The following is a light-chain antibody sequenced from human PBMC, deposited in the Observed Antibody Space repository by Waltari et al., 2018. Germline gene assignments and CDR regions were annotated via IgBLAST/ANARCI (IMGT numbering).Light chain of an antibody. V-gene: IGLV3-19*01. J-gene: IGLJ2*01. CDR2: GKN. CDR1: SLRTSY. Sequence: SSELTQDPAVSVALGQTVRITCTGASLRTSYASWYQQKSGQAPILVLFGKNKRPSGIPDRFAGYNSETTTSLTITGAQAEDEADYYCSSRDSSASHVLFAGGTKLTVL. CDR3: SSRDSSASHVL.